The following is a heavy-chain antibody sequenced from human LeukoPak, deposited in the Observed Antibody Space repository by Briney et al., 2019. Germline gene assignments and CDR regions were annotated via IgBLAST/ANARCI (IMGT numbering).Heavy chain of an antibody. Sequence: SETLSLTCSVSGGSISGYYWSWIRQPPGQTLEWIGYIYSSGSTNYNPSLQSRVTMSVDTSMNHFSLRLSSVTAADTAVYYCARFTYTTRPSDVWGKGTTVTVSS. CDR3: ARFTYTTRPSDV. CDR2: IYSSGST. V-gene: IGHV4-4*09. J-gene: IGHJ6*04. D-gene: IGHD6-6*01. CDR1: GGSISGYY.